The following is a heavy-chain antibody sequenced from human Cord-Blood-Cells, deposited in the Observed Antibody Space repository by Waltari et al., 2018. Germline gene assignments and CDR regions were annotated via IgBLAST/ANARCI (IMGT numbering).Heavy chain of an antibody. V-gene: IGHV4-34*01. Sequence: QVQLQQWGAGLLKPSETLSLTCSVYGGPFSGYYWRWIRQPPGKGLEWIGEINHSGSTNYNPSLKSRVTISVDTSKNQLSLKLSSVTAADTAVYYCARLEKGGSGRLIDYWGQGTLVTVSS. J-gene: IGHJ4*02. CDR3: ARLEKGGSGRLIDY. CDR2: INHSGST. D-gene: IGHD3-10*01. CDR1: GGPFSGYY.